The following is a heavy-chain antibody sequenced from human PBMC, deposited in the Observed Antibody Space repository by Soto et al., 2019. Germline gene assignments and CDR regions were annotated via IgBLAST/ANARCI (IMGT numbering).Heavy chain of an antibody. CDR3: ARTAYYYDSSGYYFDC. J-gene: IGHJ4*02. CDR1: GFTFSSFE. CDR2: ISNSGRII. D-gene: IGHD3-22*01. V-gene: IGHV3-48*03. Sequence: GGSLRLSCAASGFTFSSFEMNWVRQAPGKGLEWVSYISNSGRIIYYADSVKGRFTISRDDAKNSLYLQMNSLRAEDTAVYYCARTAYYYDSSGYYFDCWGQGTLVTVSS.